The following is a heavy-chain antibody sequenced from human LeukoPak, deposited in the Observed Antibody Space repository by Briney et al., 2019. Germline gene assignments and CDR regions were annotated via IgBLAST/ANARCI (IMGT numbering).Heavy chain of an antibody. D-gene: IGHD3-22*01. CDR1: GFTFSSYG. CDR3: AKDSRGYYLDY. V-gene: IGHV3-30*18. CDR2: ISYDGSNK. Sequence: GRSLRLSCAASGFTFSSYGMHWVRQAPGKGLEWVAVISYDGSNKYYADSVKGRFTISRHNSKNTLYLQMNSLRAEDTAVYYCAKDSRGYYLDYWGQGTLVTVPS. J-gene: IGHJ4*02.